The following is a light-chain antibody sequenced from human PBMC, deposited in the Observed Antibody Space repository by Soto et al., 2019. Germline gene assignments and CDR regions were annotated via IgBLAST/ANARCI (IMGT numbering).Light chain of an antibody. CDR2: SAS. V-gene: IGKV4-1*01. CDR3: QQDESTPPT. CDR1: QSVLYSSNNKNY. J-gene: IGKJ2*01. Sequence: DIVMTQSPDSLAVSLGERATINCKSSQSVLYSSNNKNYLPCYQQRTVQPPKLLIYSASTRESGVPDRFSGSGSGKDFPLTITSLQAEDVAYYYCQQDESTPPTFGQGTKLEIK.